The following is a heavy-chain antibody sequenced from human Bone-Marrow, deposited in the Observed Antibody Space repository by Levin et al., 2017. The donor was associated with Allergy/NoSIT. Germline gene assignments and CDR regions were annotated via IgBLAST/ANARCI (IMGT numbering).Heavy chain of an antibody. CDR1: GFTFDDYA. CDR3: AKVGFRGWYDHVGYFPH. Sequence: GGSLRLSCAASGFTFDDYAMHWVRQGPGKGLEWVAGISWNSVSIGYAHSVKGRFTISRDNAKNSLYLQMNSLRAEDTALYYCAKVGFRGWYDHVGYFPHWGQGTLVTVSS. V-gene: IGHV3-9*01. CDR2: ISWNSVSI. D-gene: IGHD6-19*01. J-gene: IGHJ1*01.